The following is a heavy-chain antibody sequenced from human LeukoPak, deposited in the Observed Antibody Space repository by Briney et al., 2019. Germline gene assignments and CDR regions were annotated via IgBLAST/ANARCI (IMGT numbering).Heavy chain of an antibody. J-gene: IGHJ4*02. Sequence: KPSETLSLTCAVYGGSFSGYYWSWIRQPPGKGLEWIGEINHSGSTNYNPSLKSRVTISVDTSKNQFSLKLSSVTAADTAVYYCARALGEFWGQGTLVTVSS. V-gene: IGHV4-34*01. CDR2: INHSGST. CDR3: ARALGEF. D-gene: IGHD3-16*01. CDR1: GGSFSGYY.